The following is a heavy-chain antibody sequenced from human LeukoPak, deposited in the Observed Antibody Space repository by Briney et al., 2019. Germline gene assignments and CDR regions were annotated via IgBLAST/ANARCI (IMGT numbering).Heavy chain of an antibody. D-gene: IGHD3-10*01. CDR3: ARGDTMVRGVIKAYYYYYYMDV. CDR2: IKQDGSEI. CDR1: GFTFSSYW. V-gene: IGHV3-7*01. J-gene: IGHJ6*03. Sequence: PGGSLRLSCAASGFTFSSYWMSWVRQAPGKGLEWVANIKQDGSEIYYVDSVKGRFTISRDNAKNSLYLQMNSLRAEDTAVYYCARGDTMVRGVIKAYYYYYYMDVWGKGTTVTVSS.